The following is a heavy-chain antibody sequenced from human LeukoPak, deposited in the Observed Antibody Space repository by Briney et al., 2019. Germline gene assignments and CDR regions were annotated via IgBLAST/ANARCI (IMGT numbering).Heavy chain of an antibody. Sequence: PSETLSLTCTVSGDSISRFYWSWIRQPPGKGLEWIGDIYYSGSTDYNPSLKSRVTISVDRSKNQFSLRLSSVTAADTAFYYCARFTGDNSAQYFDYWGQGTLVTVSS. CDR2: IYYSGST. V-gene: IGHV4-59*01. CDR1: GDSISRFY. CDR3: ARFTGDNSAQYFDY. J-gene: IGHJ4*02. D-gene: IGHD3-22*01.